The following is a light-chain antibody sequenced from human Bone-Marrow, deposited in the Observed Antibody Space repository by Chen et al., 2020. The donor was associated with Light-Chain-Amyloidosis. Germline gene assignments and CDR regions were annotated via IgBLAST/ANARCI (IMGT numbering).Light chain of an antibody. V-gene: IGLV2-14*01. J-gene: IGLJ1*01. Sequence: QSALTQPASVSGSPGQSITISCTGTSSDVGGDNHVSWYQQHPDKAPKLMIYVVTNRPSWVPDRFSGSKSDNTASLTISWLQTEDEADYFCSSYTITSTLVFGSGTRVTVL. CDR1: SSDVGGDNH. CDR3: SSYTITSTLV. CDR2: VVT.